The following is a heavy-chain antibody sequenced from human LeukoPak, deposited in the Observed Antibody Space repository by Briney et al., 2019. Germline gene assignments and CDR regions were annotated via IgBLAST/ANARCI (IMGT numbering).Heavy chain of an antibody. V-gene: IGHV4-4*02. Sequence: PSETLSLTCAVSGGSISSSNWWSWIRQPPGKGLEWIGSIYHSGSTYYNPSLKSRVTISVDTSKNQVSLKLSSVTAADTAVYYCASGYYDSSGYRGDWGQGTLVTVSS. CDR2: IYHSGST. CDR1: GGSISSSNW. CDR3: ASGYYDSSGYRGD. D-gene: IGHD3-22*01. J-gene: IGHJ4*02.